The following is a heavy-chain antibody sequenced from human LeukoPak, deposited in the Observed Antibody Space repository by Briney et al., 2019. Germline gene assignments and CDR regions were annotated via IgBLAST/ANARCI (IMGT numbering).Heavy chain of an antibody. D-gene: IGHD3-3*01. CDR3: ARGRTIFGAYYYYMYV. CDR1: GFTFSDYY. J-gene: IGHJ6*03. Sequence: GGSLRLSCAASGFTFSDYYMSGIRQAPGKGLKWVSYISSSGSTIYYANSLKGRFTISRDNAKNSLYLQMNSLRAEDTAVYYCARGRTIFGAYYYYMYVWGKGTTVTVSS. CDR2: ISSSGSTI. V-gene: IGHV3-11*01.